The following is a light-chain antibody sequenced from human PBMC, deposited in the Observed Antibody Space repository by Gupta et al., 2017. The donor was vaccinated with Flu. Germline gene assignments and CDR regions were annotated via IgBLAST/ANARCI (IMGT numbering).Light chain of an antibody. CDR1: QSVSSN. Sequence: EIVMPPSRAPLSVSPGHRATRSCMASQSVSSNLAWYQQKPGQAPRLLIYGASTRATGLPARLIGSGSGTAFSLTSSSLQSEEDAVYYCQQYNNRPPSTFGQGTRLEIK. CDR2: GAS. V-gene: IGKV3-15*01. CDR3: QQYNNRPPST. J-gene: IGKJ5*01.